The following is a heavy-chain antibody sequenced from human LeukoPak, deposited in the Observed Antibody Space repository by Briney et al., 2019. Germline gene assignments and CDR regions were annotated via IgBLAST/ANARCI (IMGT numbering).Heavy chain of an antibody. CDR1: GYTFTSYG. CDR2: IIPIFGTA. CDR3: TRHSLVAVANFDY. D-gene: IGHD6-19*01. Sequence: SVKVSCKASGYTFTSYGISWVRQAPGQGLEWMGRIIPIFGTANYAQKFQGRVTITTDESTSTAYMELSSLRSEDTAVYYCTRHSLVAVANFDYWGQGTLVTVSS. V-gene: IGHV1-69*05. J-gene: IGHJ4*02.